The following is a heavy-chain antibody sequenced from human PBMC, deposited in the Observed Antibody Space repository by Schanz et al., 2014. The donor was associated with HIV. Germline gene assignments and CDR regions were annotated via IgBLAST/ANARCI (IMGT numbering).Heavy chain of an antibody. CDR3: AKDGAPSGSYSYGMDV. J-gene: IGHJ6*02. CDR1: GFTFSSSG. V-gene: IGHV3-30*02. CDR2: IWYDGSNE. Sequence: QVQLVESGGGVVQPGRSLRLSCTASGFTFSSSGMHWVRQAPGKGLEWVAFIWYDGSNEYYADSVKGRFTISRDNSKNTLYLQMNSLRAEDTAVYHCAKDGAPSGSYSYGMDVWGQGTTVTVSS. D-gene: IGHD3-10*01.